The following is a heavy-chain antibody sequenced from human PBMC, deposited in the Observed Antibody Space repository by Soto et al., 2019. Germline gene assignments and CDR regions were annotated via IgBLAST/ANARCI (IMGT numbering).Heavy chain of an antibody. CDR3: ARVSNRLWYAMDV. CDR2: INYGGST. V-gene: IGHV4-59*12. J-gene: IGHJ6*02. CDR1: GDSISTDY. D-gene: IGHD3-10*01. Sequence: SETLSLTCTVSGDSISTDYWSWIRQSPGKGLEWIGEINYGGSTNYNPSLKSRVTMSLDTPKNHFSLKLSSVTAADTAVYYCARVSNRLWYAMDVWGQGTTVTVSS.